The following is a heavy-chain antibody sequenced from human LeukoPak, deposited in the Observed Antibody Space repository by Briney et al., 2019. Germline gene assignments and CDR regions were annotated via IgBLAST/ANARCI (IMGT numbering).Heavy chain of an antibody. Sequence: SETLSLTCTVSGGSISSSSYYWGWIRQPPGKGLEWIGSIYYSGSTYYNPSLKSRVTISVDTSKNQFSPKLSSVTAADTAVYYCARRGYNWKGGAFDIWGQGTMVTVSS. CDR2: IYYSGST. J-gene: IGHJ3*02. CDR3: ARRGYNWKGGAFDI. D-gene: IGHD1-1*01. CDR1: GGSISSSSYY. V-gene: IGHV4-39*07.